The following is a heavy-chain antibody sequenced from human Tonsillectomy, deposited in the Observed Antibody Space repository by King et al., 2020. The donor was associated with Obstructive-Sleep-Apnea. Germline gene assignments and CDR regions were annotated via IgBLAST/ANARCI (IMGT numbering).Heavy chain of an antibody. CDR2: INFRGAT. V-gene: IGHV4-39*07. CDR1: GDSITATSYY. Sequence: QLQESGPGLIRPSETLSLTCTVSGDSITATSYYWGWVRQSPGKGLEWVGFINFRGATYFDPSLKSRLTMSVDTSKNHFSLRLESVTAADTAVYYCARILAAAGSDGIVWFHPWGQGTQVTVSS. J-gene: IGHJ5*02. D-gene: IGHD6-13*01. CDR3: ARILAAAGSDGIVWFHP.